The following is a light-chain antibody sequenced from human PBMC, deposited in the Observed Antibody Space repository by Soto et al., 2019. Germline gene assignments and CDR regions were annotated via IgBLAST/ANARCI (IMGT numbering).Light chain of an antibody. Sequence: EIVLPQSPGTLSLSPGERATLSCRASQSISSNYLAWYQQKPGQAPRLLIYGASSRATGIPDRFSGSGSGTDFTLTISRLEPEDFAVYYCQQYGSSRFTFGPGTKLDI. CDR2: GAS. CDR1: QSISSNY. V-gene: IGKV3-20*01. J-gene: IGKJ3*01. CDR3: QQYGSSRFT.